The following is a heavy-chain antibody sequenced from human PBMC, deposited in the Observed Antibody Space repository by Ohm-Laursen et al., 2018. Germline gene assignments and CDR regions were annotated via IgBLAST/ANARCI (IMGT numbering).Heavy chain of an antibody. CDR3: ARRDYYDSSSYSHFDY. CDR2: IYYSGST. J-gene: IGHJ4*02. Sequence: GTLSLTCTVSGDPFSSYHWNWIRQPSGKGLQWIAYIYYSGSTNYNPSLKSRVTISIDTSKKQFSLKLNSVTAADTAVYYCARRDYYDSSSYSHFDYWGQGILVTVSS. CDR1: GDPFSSYH. D-gene: IGHD3-22*01. V-gene: IGHV4-59*01.